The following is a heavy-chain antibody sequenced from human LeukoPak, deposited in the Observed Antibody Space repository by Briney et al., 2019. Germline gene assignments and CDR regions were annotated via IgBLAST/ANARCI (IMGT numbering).Heavy chain of an antibody. CDR1: GFTFSDYY. CDR3: ARDDLGGYYGSH. Sequence: PGGSLRLSCAASGFTFSDYYMSWIRQAPGKGLEWVSYISRSSTTIYYADSVKGRFTISRDNAKNSLYLQMNSLRAEDTAVYYCARDDLGGYYGSHWGQGTLVTVSS. D-gene: IGHD3-10*01. V-gene: IGHV3-11*04. J-gene: IGHJ4*02. CDR2: ISRSSTTI.